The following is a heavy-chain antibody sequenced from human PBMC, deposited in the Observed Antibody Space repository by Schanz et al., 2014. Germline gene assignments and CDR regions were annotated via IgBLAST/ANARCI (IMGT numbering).Heavy chain of an antibody. Sequence: VLLVESGGGLVQPGGSLRLSCAVSGFRFKTYEMNWVRQVRGKGLEWVSSISPSGDTHYLASVKGRFTISRDNSKNTLYLPTTSLRAEDQAVYYCAKGQLLSYYFDSWGQGTLVTVSP. V-gene: IGHV3-13*01. J-gene: IGHJ4*02. CDR2: ISPSGDT. D-gene: IGHD2-21*01. CDR3: AKGQLLSYYFDS. CDR1: GFRFKTYE.